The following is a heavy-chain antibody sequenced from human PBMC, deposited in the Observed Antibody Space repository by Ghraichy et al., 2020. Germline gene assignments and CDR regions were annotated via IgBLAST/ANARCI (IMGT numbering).Heavy chain of an antibody. CDR2: IYYGGST. CDR3: ARGSGSLSHDY. D-gene: IGHD1-26*01. Sequence: SETLSLTCSVSGGSISRGNYCWGWIRQPPGKGLEWIGSIYYGGSTYYNPSLKSRVTISVDTSKNQFSLKLSSVTAADTAVYYCARGSGSLSHDYWGQGALVTVSS. CDR1: GGSISRGNYC. V-gene: IGHV4-39*01. J-gene: IGHJ4*02.